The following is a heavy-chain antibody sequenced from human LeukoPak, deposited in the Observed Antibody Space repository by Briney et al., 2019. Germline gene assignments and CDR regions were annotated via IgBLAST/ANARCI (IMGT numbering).Heavy chain of an antibody. D-gene: IGHD3-22*01. J-gene: IGHJ4*02. V-gene: IGHV1-8*01. CDR3: ARGFTDYDSHGYAFSYH. CDR1: VYTFTSYD. CDR2: MNPNSGDT. Sequence: GASVKVSCKASVYTFTSYDITWVRQATGQGLEWMGWMNPNSGDTGYAQKFQGRLTMTRNTSIGTAYMELSSLRSDDTAVYYGARGFTDYDSHGYAFSYHWGQGTLVTVSS.